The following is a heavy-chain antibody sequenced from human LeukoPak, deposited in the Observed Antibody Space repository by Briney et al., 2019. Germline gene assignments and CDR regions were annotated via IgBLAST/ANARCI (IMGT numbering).Heavy chain of an antibody. V-gene: IGHV1-69*04. D-gene: IGHD1-26*01. CDR2: IIPILGIA. Sequence: GASVKVSCKASGGTFSSYAISWVRQAPGQGLEWMGRIIPILGIANYAQKFQGRVTITEDKSTSTAYMELSSLRSEDTAVYYCARNPSGSYYYYYYGMDVWGQGTTVTVSS. J-gene: IGHJ6*02. CDR3: ARNPSGSYYYYYYGMDV. CDR1: GGTFSSYA.